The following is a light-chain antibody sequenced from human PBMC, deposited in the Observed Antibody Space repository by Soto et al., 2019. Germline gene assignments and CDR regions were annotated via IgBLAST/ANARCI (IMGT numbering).Light chain of an antibody. J-gene: IGKJ2*01. CDR2: GAS. Sequence: EIVLTQSPGTLSLSPGERATLSCRASQSISSSYLAWYQQKPGQAPRLLIYGASSSATGIPDRFSGSGSGTAVTLTISRLEPEAFAVYYWQPYGGSPPYTFGQGTKLEIK. CDR3: QPYGGSPPYT. V-gene: IGKV3-20*01. CDR1: QSISSSY.